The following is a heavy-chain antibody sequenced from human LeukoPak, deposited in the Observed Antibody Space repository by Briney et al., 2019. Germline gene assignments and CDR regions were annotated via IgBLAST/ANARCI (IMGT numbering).Heavy chain of an antibody. CDR1: GFTFSSYW. V-gene: IGHV3-74*01. J-gene: IGHJ2*01. CDR2: INSDGSST. Sequence: QSGGSLRLPCAASGFTFSSYWMHWVRQAPGKGLVWVSRINSDGSSTSYADSVKGRFTISRDNAKNTLYLQMNSLRAEDTAVYYCAKDGSSWYSLPGDWYFDLWGRGTLVTVSS. CDR3: AKDGSSWYSLPGDWYFDL. D-gene: IGHD6-13*01.